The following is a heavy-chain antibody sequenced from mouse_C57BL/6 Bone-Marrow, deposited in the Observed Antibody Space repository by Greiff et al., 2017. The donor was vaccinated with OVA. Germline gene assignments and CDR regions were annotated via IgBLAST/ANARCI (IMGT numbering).Heavy chain of an antibody. D-gene: IGHD3-2*02. CDR3: ARHEDPGAAQASYYYAMDY. V-gene: IGHV1-62-2*01. J-gene: IGHJ4*01. CDR2: FYPGSGSI. Sequence: QVQLKESGAELVKPGASVKLSCKASGYTFTEYTIHWVKQRSGQGLEWIGWFYPGSGSIKYNEKFKDKATLTADKSSSTVYMELSSLTSDDSAVYFCARHEDPGAAQASYYYAMDYWGQGTSVTVSS. CDR1: GYTFTEYT.